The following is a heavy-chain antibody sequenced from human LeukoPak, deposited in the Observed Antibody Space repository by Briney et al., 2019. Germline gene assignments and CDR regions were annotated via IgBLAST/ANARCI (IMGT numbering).Heavy chain of an antibody. D-gene: IGHD3-3*01. CDR3: ASLVGWSGYYSDAFDI. CDR1: GYTFTSYY. Sequence: ASVKVSCKASGYTFTSYYMHWVRQAPGQGLEWMGIINPSGGSTSYAQKFQGRVTMTRDTSTSTVYMELSSLRSEDTAVYYCASLVGWSGYYSDAFDIWGQGQWSPSLQ. J-gene: IGHJ3*02. CDR2: INPSGGST. V-gene: IGHV1-46*01.